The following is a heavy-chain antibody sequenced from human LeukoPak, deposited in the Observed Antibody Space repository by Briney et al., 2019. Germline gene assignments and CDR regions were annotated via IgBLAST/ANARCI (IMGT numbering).Heavy chain of an antibody. D-gene: IGHD6-13*01. J-gene: IGHJ6*03. Sequence: PGGSLRLSCAASGFTFSSHSMNWVRQAPGKGLEWVSYISSSSITIYYADSVKGRFTISRDNAKNSLYLQMNSLRAEDTAVYYCARDPSSWYYYYMDVWGKGTTVTVSS. CDR1: GFTFSSHS. CDR2: ISSSSITI. CDR3: ARDPSSWYYYYMDV. V-gene: IGHV3-48*01.